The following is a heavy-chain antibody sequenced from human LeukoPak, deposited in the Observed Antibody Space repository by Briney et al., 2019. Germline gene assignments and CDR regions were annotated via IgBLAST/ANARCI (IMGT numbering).Heavy chain of an antibody. Sequence: GGSLRLSCAASGFTFSSYAMSWVRQAPGKGLEWVSAISGSGGSTYYADSVKGRFTISRDNSKNTLYLQMNSLRAEDTAVYYCAKTHNIVVVPAAVNYWGQGTLVTVSS. CDR2: ISGSGGST. D-gene: IGHD2-2*01. CDR1: GFTFSSYA. J-gene: IGHJ4*02. V-gene: IGHV3-23*01. CDR3: AKTHNIVVVPAAVNY.